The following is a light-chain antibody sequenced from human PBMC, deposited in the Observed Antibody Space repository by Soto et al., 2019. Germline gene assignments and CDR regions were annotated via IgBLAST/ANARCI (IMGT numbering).Light chain of an antibody. J-gene: IGKJ1*01. CDR1: QSISSSY. V-gene: IGKV3-20*01. CDR3: QYYGTSPKP. CDR2: GAS. Sequence: EIVLTQSPGTLSLSPGKRATLSCRASQSISSSYLAWYQQRPGQAPRLLIYGASSRATGIPDRFSGSGSGIDFTLTISRLEPEDFAVYYCQYYGTSPKPFGQGTKVDIK.